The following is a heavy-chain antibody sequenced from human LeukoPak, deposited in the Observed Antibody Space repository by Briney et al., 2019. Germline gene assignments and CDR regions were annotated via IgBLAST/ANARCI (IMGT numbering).Heavy chain of an antibody. CDR2: IKHDGSEK. V-gene: IGHV3-7*01. J-gene: IGHJ4*02. Sequence: GGSLRLSCAASGFTFTNYFMSWVRQAPGKGLEWVASIKHDGSEKYYVDSVRGRFTISRDNTKNSLYLQMSSLRAEDTAVYYCATDRGWRTSGYYLYYFEYWGQGTLVTFSS. CDR3: ATDRGWRTSGYYLYYFEY. CDR1: GFTFTNYF. D-gene: IGHD3-3*01.